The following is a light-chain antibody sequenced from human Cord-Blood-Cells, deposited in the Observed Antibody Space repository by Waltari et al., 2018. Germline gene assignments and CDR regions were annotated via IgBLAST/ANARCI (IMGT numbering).Light chain of an antibody. CDR3: LQDYNYPYT. CDR1: QGIRND. CDR2: AAS. J-gene: IGKJ2*01. Sequence: ALQMTQSPSSLSASVGDRVTITCRASQGIRNDLGWYQQKPGKAPKLLIYAASSLQSGVPSRFSGSRSGTDFTLTISSLQPEDFATYYCLQDYNYPYTFGQGTKLEIK. V-gene: IGKV1-6*01.